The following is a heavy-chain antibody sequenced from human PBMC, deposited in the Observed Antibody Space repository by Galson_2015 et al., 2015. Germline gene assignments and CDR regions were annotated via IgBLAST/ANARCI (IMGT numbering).Heavy chain of an antibody. CDR3: AKGTYYYDSSGYCDY. CDR2: ISYDGSNK. D-gene: IGHD3-22*01. CDR1: GFTFSSYG. Sequence: SLRLSCAASGFTFSSYGMHWVRQAPGKGLEWVAVISYDGSNKYYADSVKGRFTISRDNSKNTLYLQTNSLRAEDTAVYYCAKGTYYYDSSGYCDYWGQGTLVTVSS. J-gene: IGHJ4*02. V-gene: IGHV3-30*18.